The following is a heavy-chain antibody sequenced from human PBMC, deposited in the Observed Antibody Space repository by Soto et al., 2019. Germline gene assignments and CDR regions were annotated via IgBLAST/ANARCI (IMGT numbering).Heavy chain of an antibody. J-gene: IGHJ4*02. CDR1: GGSISSYY. CDR3: ARAPYYYDSSGYYFDY. D-gene: IGHD3-22*01. V-gene: IGHV4-59*01. CDR2: IYYSGST. Sequence: SETLSLACTVSGGSISSYYWSWIRQPPGKGLEWIGYIYYSGSTNYNPSLKSRVTISVDTSKNQFSLKLSSVTAADTAVYYCARAPYYYDSSGYYFDYWGQGTLVTVSS.